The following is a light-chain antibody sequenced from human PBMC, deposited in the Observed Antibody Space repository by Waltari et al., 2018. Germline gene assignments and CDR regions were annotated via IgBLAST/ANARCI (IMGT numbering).Light chain of an antibody. CDR1: NIGSKS. V-gene: IGLV3-21*04. CDR3: QGYDTSGDHPLYV. Sequence: SYVLPQPSSLSVAPGETARITCGGNNIGSKSVHWYQQKPGQAPVLVIYDDYDRPSGIPGRFSGFNAGFTATLTISRVEAGDEADYYAQGYDTSGDHPLYVFGTGTAVSVL. CDR2: DDY. J-gene: IGLJ1*01.